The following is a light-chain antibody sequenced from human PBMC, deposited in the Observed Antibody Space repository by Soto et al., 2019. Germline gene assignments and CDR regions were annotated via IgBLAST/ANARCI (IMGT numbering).Light chain of an antibody. CDR2: DAS. CDR1: QSVSTR. V-gene: IGKV1-5*02. CDR3: QHYITSLTT. J-gene: IGKJ1*01. Sequence: DIQMTQSPSSLSASVGDRVTIICRASQSVSTRLAWYQQKPGKAPKVLIYDASSWAGGVPSRFTGSGSGTEFTLTINSLQPEDFAVYYCQHYITSLTTFGQGTKVDIK.